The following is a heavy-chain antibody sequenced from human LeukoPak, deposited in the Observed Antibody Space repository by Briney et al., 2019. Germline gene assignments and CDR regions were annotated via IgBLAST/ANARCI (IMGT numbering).Heavy chain of an antibody. D-gene: IGHD3-10*01. J-gene: IGHJ5*02. CDR2: ISGSGGST. CDR3: AKNYYGSGSYYNPFDP. CDR1: GFTFSTYN. Sequence: PGGSLRLSCAASGFTFSTYNMNWVRQAPGKGLEWVSAISGSGGSTYYADSVKGRFTISRDNSKNTLYLQMNSLRAEDTAVYYCAKNYYGSGSYYNPFDPWGQGTLVTVSS. V-gene: IGHV3-23*01.